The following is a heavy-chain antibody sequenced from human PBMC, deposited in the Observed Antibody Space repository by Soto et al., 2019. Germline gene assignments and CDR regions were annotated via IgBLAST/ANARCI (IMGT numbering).Heavy chain of an antibody. D-gene: IGHD3-22*01. CDR3: AHWGHYDSSAQTTGFDY. J-gene: IGHJ4*02. V-gene: IGHV2-5*02. CDR2: IYWDDDK. CDR1: GFSLSTSGVG. Sequence: QITLKESGPTLVKPTQTLTLTCTFSGFSLSTSGVGVGWIRQPPGKALEWLALIYWDDDKRYSPSLKSRLTITKDTSKNQVVLTMTNMDPVDTATYYCAHWGHYDSSAQTTGFDYWGQGTLVTVSS.